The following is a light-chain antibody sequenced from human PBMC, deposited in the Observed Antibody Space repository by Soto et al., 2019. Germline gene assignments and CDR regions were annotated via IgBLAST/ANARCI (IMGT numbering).Light chain of an antibody. J-gene: IGKJ1*01. V-gene: IGKV3-15*01. CDR2: NAA. CDR1: QRIDTS. CDR3: QQYNNWWT. Sequence: EIVMTQSPATLSVSPGERATLSCRASQRIDTSLAWYQQRPGQAPRLLLYNAATRATGIPARFSGRGFGTEFTLTISSLQSEDFAVYYCQQYNNWWTFGQGTRVDIK.